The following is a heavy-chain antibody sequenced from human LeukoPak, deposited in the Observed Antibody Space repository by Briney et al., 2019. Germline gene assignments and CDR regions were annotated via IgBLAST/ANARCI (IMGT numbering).Heavy chain of an antibody. V-gene: IGHV3-30*03. CDR2: ISNDGSRK. J-gene: IGHJ4*02. Sequence: SLRLSCAPSGFTFSRHGMHWVRQAPGKGLEWVAIISNDGSRKYYAHSVEGRFTISRDNSKNTLYLRMDSLRAEDTAVYYCARDRAWNYFDYWGQGTLVTVSS. D-gene: IGHD3-3*01. CDR3: ARDRAWNYFDY. CDR1: GFTFSRHG.